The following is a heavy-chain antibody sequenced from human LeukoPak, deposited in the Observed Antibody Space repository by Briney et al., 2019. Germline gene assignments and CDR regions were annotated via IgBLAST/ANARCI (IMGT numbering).Heavy chain of an antibody. CDR2: IIPIFGTA. D-gene: IGHD4-17*01. Sequence: SVKVSCKASGGTFSSYAISWVRQAPGQGLEWMGGIIPIFGTANYAQKFQGRVTMTRNTSISTAYMELSSLRSEDTAVYYCARGPYYGDPAPWFDPWGQGTLVTVSA. V-gene: IGHV1-69*05. J-gene: IGHJ5*02. CDR3: ARGPYYGDPAPWFDP. CDR1: GGTFSSYA.